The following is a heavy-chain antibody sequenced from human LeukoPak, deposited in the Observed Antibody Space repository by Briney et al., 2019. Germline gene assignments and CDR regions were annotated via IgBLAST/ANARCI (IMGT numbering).Heavy chain of an antibody. CDR1: GGSISSGGYY. CDR3: ARDRSGSYYFDY. Sequence: SQTLSLTCTVSGGSISSGGYYWSWTRQHPGKSLEWIGYIYYSGSTYYNPSLKSRVTISVDTSKNQFSLKLSSVTAADTAVYYCARDRSGSYYFDYWGQGTLVTVSS. J-gene: IGHJ4*02. CDR2: IYYSGST. V-gene: IGHV4-31*03. D-gene: IGHD1-26*01.